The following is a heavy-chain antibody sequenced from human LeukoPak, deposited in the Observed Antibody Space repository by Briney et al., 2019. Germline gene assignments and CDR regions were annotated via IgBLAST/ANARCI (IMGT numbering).Heavy chain of an antibody. Sequence: GASVKVSCKASGYTFTGYYIHWVRQAPGQGLEWMGWLNPNSGGTNYAQKFQGRVTMTRDTSISTAYLELSSLRSDDTALYYCARGGPSRGTGFYYFDYWGQGTLVTVSS. V-gene: IGHV1-2*02. CDR3: ARGGPSRGTGFYYFDY. J-gene: IGHJ4*02. CDR2: LNPNSGGT. CDR1: GYTFTGYY. D-gene: IGHD3-9*01.